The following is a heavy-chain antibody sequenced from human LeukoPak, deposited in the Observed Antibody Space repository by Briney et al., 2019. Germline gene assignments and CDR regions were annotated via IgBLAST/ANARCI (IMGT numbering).Heavy chain of an antibody. CDR1: GYTFTSYG. V-gene: IGHV1-18*01. D-gene: IGHD3-22*01. CDR2: ISAYNGNT. J-gene: IGHJ4*02. Sequence: ASVKVSCKASGYTFTSYGISWVRQAPGQGLEWMGWISAYNGNTNYAQKLQGRVTMTTDTSTNTAYMELRSLRSDDTAVYYCARDDPGRYYDSSGYYPFDYWGQGTLVTVSS. CDR3: ARDDPGRYYDSSGYYPFDY.